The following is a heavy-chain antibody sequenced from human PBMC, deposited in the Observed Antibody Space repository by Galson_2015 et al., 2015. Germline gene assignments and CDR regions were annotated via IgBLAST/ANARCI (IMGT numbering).Heavy chain of an antibody. CDR1: GFTVSSNY. J-gene: IGHJ4*02. CDR3: ARGRGWETLRKSPFDY. CDR2: IYSGGST. V-gene: IGHV3-53*01. D-gene: IGHD1-26*01. Sequence: SLRLSCAASGFTVSSNYMSWVRQAPGRGLEWVSVIYSGGSTYYADSVKGRFTISRDNSKNTLYLQMNSLRAEDAAVYYCARGRGWETLRKSPFDYWGQGTLVTVSS.